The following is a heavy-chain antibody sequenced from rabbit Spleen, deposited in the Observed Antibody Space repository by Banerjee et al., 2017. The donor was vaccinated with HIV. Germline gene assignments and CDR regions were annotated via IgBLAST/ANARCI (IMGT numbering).Heavy chain of an antibody. CDR2: IFAGSSGNT. D-gene: IGHD7-1*01. J-gene: IGHJ4*01. CDR3: ARDPLGYNGNGPLNL. CDR1: EFDFSGNYY. Sequence: QEQLVESGGGLVQPEGSLTLTCTASEFDFSGNYYICWFRQAPGKGPEWIACIFAGSSGNTYYASWAKGRFTISKTSSTTVTLQMTSLTAADTATYFCARDPLGYNGNGPLNLWGPGTLVTVS. V-gene: IGHV1S45*01.